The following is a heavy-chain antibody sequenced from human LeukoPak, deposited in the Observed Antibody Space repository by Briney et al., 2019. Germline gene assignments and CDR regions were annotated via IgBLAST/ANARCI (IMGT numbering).Heavy chain of an antibody. CDR3: AKFYWPTR. J-gene: IGHJ4*02. D-gene: IGHD2-8*02. Sequence: SETLSLTCAVYGGSFSGYYWSWIRQPPGKGLEWIGEINHSGSTNYNPSLKSRVTISVDTSKNQFSLKLSSVTAEDTAVYYCAKFYWPTRWGQGTLVTVSS. CDR1: GGSFSGYY. CDR2: INHSGST. V-gene: IGHV4-34*01.